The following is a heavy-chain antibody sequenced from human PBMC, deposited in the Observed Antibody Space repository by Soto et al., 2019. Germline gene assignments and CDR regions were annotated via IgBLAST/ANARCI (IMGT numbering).Heavy chain of an antibody. CDR2: IIPIFGTA. CDR1: GGTFSSYA. V-gene: IGHV1-69*12. J-gene: IGHJ4*02. D-gene: IGHD3-16*01. Sequence: QVQLXXSGAXXXXXGSSVKVSCKASGGTFSSYAISWVRQAPGQGLEWMGGIIPIFGTANYAQKFQGRVTITADESTSTAYMELSSLRSEDTAVYYCARDRLGEFSSFLDYWGQGTLVTVSS. CDR3: ARDRLGEFSSFLDY.